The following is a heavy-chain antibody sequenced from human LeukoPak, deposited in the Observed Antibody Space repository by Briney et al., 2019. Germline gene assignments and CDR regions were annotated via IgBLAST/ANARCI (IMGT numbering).Heavy chain of an antibody. Sequence: SETLSLTCTVSGGSISSYYWSWIRQPPGKGLEWIGYIYYSGSTNYNPSLKSRVTISVDTSKNQFSLKLSSVTAADTAVYYCAREGFSGGSCDYWGQGTLVTVSS. J-gene: IGHJ4*02. D-gene: IGHD2-15*01. V-gene: IGHV4-59*01. CDR1: GGSISSYY. CDR2: IYYSGST. CDR3: AREGFSGGSCDY.